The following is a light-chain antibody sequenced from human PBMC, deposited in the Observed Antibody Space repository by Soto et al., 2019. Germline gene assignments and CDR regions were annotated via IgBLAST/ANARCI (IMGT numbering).Light chain of an antibody. CDR3: QQTSRTPRT. CDR2: AAS. J-gene: IGKJ2*01. Sequence: MAPSPSTLYAFIEDRVTITDRESQNINIYLNWYQQKPGKAPKVLIYAASGLQSGVPSRFSGSGSGTDFTLTINSLQPEDFATYYCQQTSRTPRTFGQGTKVDIK. CDR1: QNINIY. V-gene: IGKV1-39*01.